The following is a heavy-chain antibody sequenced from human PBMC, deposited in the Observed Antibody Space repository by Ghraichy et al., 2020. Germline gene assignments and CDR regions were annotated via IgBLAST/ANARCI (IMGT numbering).Heavy chain of an antibody. V-gene: IGHV3-30*18. CDR1: GFSFRDFG. CDR3: AKGVMEGAMDS. CDR2: ITYDATKK. D-gene: IGHD1-26*01. Sequence: SCAASGFSFRDFGMHWVRQAPGKGLEWVALITYDATKKYYADSVKGRFTISRDDSKNTLLLQMNSLTTDDTAIYYCAKGVMEGAMDSWGHGTLVTVSS. J-gene: IGHJ5*01.